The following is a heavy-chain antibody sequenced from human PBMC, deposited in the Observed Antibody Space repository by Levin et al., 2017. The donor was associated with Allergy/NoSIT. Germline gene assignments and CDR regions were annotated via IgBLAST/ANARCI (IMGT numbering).Heavy chain of an antibody. D-gene: IGHD6-13*01. Sequence: GESLKISCAASGFTFSSYSISWVRQAPGKGLEWVSYISSRSSTIYYADSVKGRFTISRDNAKNSLYLQMNSLRDEDTAVYYCARGGSSSRSFDYWGQGTLVTVSS. CDR2: ISSRSSTI. CDR1: GFTFSSYS. CDR3: ARGGSSSRSFDY. J-gene: IGHJ4*02. V-gene: IGHV3-48*02.